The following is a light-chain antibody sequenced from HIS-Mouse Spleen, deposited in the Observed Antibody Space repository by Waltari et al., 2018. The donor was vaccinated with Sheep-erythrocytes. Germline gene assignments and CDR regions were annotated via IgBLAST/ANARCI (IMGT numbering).Light chain of an antibody. Sequence: QSALTQPASVSGSPGQSITISCTGTSSDVGSYNLVSWYQQHPGKAPKLMIYDVGKRPSGVPDRFSGSKSGNTASLTISGLQAEDEADYYCCSYAGSYNHVFATGTKVTVL. V-gene: IGLV2-23*02. CDR2: DVG. J-gene: IGLJ1*01. CDR1: SSDVGSYNL. CDR3: CSYAGSYNHV.